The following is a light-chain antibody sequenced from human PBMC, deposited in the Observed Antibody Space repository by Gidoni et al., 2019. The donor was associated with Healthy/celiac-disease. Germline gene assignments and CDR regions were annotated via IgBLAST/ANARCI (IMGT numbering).Light chain of an antibody. CDR3: QKYNSASFT. CDR1: QGISNY. J-gene: IGKJ3*01. V-gene: IGKV1-27*01. CDR2: AAS. Sequence: DIQMTQSPSSLSASVGDRVTITCRASQGISNYLAWYQQNPGKVPKLLIYAASTLQSGVPSRFSGSRSVTYFTLTISSLQPEDVATYYCQKYNSASFTFGPGTKVDIK.